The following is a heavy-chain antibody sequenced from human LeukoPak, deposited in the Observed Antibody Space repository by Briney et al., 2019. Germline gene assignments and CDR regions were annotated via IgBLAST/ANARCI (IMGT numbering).Heavy chain of an antibody. CDR1: GGTFSSYA. CDR2: IIPIFGTA. Sequence: ASVKVSCKASGGTFSSYAISWVRQAPGQGLEWMGGIIPIFGTANYAQKFQGRVTITADESTSTAYMEPSSLRSEDTAVYYCAIGDWRDRYCSSTSCYHFDYWGQGTLVTVSS. D-gene: IGHD2-2*01. CDR3: AIGDWRDRYCSSTSCYHFDY. V-gene: IGHV1-69*13. J-gene: IGHJ4*02.